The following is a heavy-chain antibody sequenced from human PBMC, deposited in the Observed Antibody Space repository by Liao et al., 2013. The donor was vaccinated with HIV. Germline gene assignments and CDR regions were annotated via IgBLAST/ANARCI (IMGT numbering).Heavy chain of an antibody. J-gene: IGHJ4*02. V-gene: IGHV4-59*11. CDR3: ARDRDDSGSYSPLAY. D-gene: IGHD3-22*01. Sequence: QVQLHESGPGLLKPSQPLSLTCTVSGDSISGHHWSWIRQPPGKGLEWIGYLYYSGSTYHNPSLKSRLTISLDTSRNQFSLKLTSVTAADTAIYYCARDRDDSGSYSPLAYWGQGILVTVSS. CDR2: LYYSGST. CDR1: GDSISGHH.